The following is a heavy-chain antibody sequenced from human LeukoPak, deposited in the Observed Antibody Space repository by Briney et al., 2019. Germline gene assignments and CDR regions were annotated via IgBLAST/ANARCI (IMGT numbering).Heavy chain of an antibody. J-gene: IGHJ6*02. CDR2: IYYGGTT. D-gene: IGHD4-17*01. V-gene: IGHV4-59*01. CDR1: GGSISYYY. Sequence: SETLSLTCTVSGGSISYYYWSWIRQSPGKGLEWIGYIYYGGTTNCNPSLKSRVTISVDTSKNQFSLQLRSVTAADTAVYYCAREDPQTTVPEGMDVWGQGTTVTVSS. CDR3: AREDPQTTVPEGMDV.